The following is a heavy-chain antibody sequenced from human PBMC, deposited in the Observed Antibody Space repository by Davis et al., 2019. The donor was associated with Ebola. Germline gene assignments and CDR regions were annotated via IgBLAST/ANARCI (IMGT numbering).Heavy chain of an antibody. J-gene: IGHJ4*02. V-gene: IGHV3-53*01. CDR2: IYSGGDS. CDR3: ARDLGLEWSH. D-gene: IGHD1-1*01. Sequence: PGGSLRLSCAASGFTFSSYAMSWVRQAPGKGLEWLAVIYSGGDSYYADSVQGRFTISRDTSQNTLYLQMSSLRVDDTAVYYCARDLGLEWSHWGQGTLVTVSS. CDR1: GFTFSSYA.